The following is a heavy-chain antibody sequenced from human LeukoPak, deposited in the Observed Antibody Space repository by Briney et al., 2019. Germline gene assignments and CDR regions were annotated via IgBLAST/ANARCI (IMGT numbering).Heavy chain of an antibody. Sequence: TGGSLRLSCAASGFTFNSYAMSWVRQAPEKGLEWVATISGSGGGTYYADSVKGRFTISRDDSKNTLFLQMSSLRAEDTAVYFCARGCTITSCYLDYWGQGALVTVSS. CDR3: ARGCTITSCYLDY. CDR2: ISGSGGGT. CDR1: GFTFNSYA. V-gene: IGHV3-23*01. D-gene: IGHD2-2*01. J-gene: IGHJ4*02.